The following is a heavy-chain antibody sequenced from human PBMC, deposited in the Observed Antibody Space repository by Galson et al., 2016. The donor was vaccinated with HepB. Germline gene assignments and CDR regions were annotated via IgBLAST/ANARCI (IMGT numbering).Heavy chain of an antibody. V-gene: IGHV3-49*03. J-gene: IGHJ4*02. Sequence: SLRLSCAASGFTFGDYYMSWIRQAPGMGLEWVGFIRSKTYGATTEYAASVKGRFSISRDDSNSIAYLQMNSLKTEDTAVYYCSRATKLYYYDSSGYGYWGQGTLVTASS. CDR1: GFTFGDYY. CDR3: SRATKLYYYDSSGYGY. D-gene: IGHD3-22*01. CDR2: IRSKTYGATT.